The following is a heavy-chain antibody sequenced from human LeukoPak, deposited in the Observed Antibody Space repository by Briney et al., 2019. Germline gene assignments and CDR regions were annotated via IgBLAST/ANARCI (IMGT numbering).Heavy chain of an antibody. V-gene: IGHV4-39*01. CDR1: GGSISSSGYY. CDR2: ISSGGST. CDR3: ARRSYDGSGYYYVDY. Sequence: PSETLSLTCTVFGGSISSSGYYWGWIRQPPGKGLEWIGSISSGGSTHYIPSLKSRVTISVDTSKNQFSLKLSSVTAADTAVYYCARRSYDGSGYYYVDYWGQGTLVTVSS. D-gene: IGHD3-22*01. J-gene: IGHJ4*02.